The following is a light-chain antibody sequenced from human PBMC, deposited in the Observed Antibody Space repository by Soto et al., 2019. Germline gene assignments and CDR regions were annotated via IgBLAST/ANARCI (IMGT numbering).Light chain of an antibody. Sequence: QAVVTQSPSASASLGASVKLTCTLSSGHSSYAIAWHQKQPGKGPRYLMDLNNDGSHTKGDGIPDRFSGSSSGAERYLIISSLQSEDEADYYCQTWGTGFQVFGGGTQLPVL. CDR2: LNNDGSH. J-gene: IGLJ7*01. CDR1: SGHSSYA. CDR3: QTWGTGFQV. V-gene: IGLV4-69*01.